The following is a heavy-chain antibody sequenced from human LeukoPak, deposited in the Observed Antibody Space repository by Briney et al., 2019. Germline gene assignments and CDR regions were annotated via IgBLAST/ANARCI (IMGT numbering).Heavy chain of an antibody. CDR2: TYYRSKWYN. Sequence: SQTLSLTCDISGDSVCSNSAAWNWIRQSPSRGLEWLGRTYYRSKWYNDYAVFVKSRITINPDTSKNQFSLQLNSATPEDTAVYYCARTKVDTFDYWGQGTLVTVSS. CDR1: GDSVCSNSAA. D-gene: IGHD2-15*01. V-gene: IGHV6-1*01. CDR3: ARTKVDTFDY. J-gene: IGHJ4*02.